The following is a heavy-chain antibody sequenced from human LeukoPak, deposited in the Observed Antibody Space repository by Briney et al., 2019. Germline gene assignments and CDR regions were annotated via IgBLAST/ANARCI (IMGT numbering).Heavy chain of an antibody. D-gene: IGHD6-25*01. CDR3: ARGSKRTLSPPTYYYYYGMDV. Sequence: GRSLRLSCAASGFTFSSYAMHWVRQAPGKGLEWVAVISYDGGNKYYADSVKGRFTISRDNSKNTLYLQMNSLRAEDTAVYYCARGSKRTLSPPTYYYYYGMDVWGQGTTVTVSS. CDR1: GFTFSSYA. CDR2: ISYDGGNK. V-gene: IGHV3-30-3*01. J-gene: IGHJ6*02.